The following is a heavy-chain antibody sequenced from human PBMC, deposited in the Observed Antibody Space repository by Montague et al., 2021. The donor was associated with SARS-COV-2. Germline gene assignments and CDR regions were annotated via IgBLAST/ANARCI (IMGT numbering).Heavy chain of an antibody. CDR2: IYSGSTT. V-gene: IGHV3-66*02. CDR1: GFTVSDNY. Sequence: SLRLSCAASGFTVSDNYMSWVRQAPGKGLEWVSVIYSGSTTYFADSVTGRFTISRDNSKNTLYLQMNSLGPEDTAVYYCAGGASGYDRVFDFWGQGTLVTVSS. D-gene: IGHD5-12*01. CDR3: AGGASGYDRVFDF. J-gene: IGHJ4*02.